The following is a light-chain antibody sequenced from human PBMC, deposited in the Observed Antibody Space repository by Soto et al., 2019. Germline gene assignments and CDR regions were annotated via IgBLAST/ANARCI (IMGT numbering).Light chain of an antibody. CDR1: QSISRW. CDR2: KAS. J-gene: IGKJ1*01. CDR3: QQYNDNWT. Sequence: DIQMTQSPSTLSASVGDRVTISCRASQSISRWLAWYQQKPGKAPRLLIYKASNLESGVPSRFSGSGSGTEFTLTISSLQPDDSATDYYQQYNDNWTCGQGTKVEIK. V-gene: IGKV1-5*03.